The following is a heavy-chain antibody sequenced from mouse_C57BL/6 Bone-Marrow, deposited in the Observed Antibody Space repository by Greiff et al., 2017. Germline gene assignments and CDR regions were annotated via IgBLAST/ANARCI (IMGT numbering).Heavy chain of an antibody. CDR1: GYTFTNYW. CDR3: ARYYYSSSYAMDY. Sequence: QVQLQQSGAELVRPGTSVKMSCKASGYTFTNYWIGWAKQRPGHGLEWIGDIYPGGGYTNYNEKFKGKATLTADKSSSTAYMTFSSLTSEDSAIYYGARYYYSSSYAMDYWGQGTAVTVSS. D-gene: IGHD1-1*01. V-gene: IGHV1-63*01. CDR2: IYPGGGYT. J-gene: IGHJ4*01.